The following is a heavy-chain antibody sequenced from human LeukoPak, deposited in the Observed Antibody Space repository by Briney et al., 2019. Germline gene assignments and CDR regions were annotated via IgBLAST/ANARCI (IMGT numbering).Heavy chain of an antibody. CDR3: ARVSCSSTSCFFDY. V-gene: IGHV1-2*02. CDR2: INLNRGCT. CDR1: LYTFTRYY. D-gene: IGHD2-2*01. J-gene: IGHJ4*02. Sequence: ASVNVSCMASLYTFTRYYMHWVGQAPGQGGDGMGWINLNRGCTNHAQMFQGRVTMTRDTSISTGYIELSALRSDDTAVYYCARVSCSSTSCFFDYWGQGTLVTASS.